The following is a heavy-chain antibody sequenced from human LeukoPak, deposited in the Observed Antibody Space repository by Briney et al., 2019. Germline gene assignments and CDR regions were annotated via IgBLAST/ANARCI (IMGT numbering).Heavy chain of an antibody. J-gene: IGHJ6*03. CDR2: SSSSSSYI. Sequence: GGSLRFSCAASGFTFSSYAMNWVRQAPGKGLEWVSSSSSSSSYIYYADSVKGRFTISRDNAKNSLYLQMNSLRADDTAVYYCARGVPRGYCSSTSCHYYMDVCGKGTTVTVSS. CDR3: ARGVPRGYCSSTSCHYYMDV. D-gene: IGHD2-2*01. CDR1: GFTFSSYA. V-gene: IGHV3-21*01.